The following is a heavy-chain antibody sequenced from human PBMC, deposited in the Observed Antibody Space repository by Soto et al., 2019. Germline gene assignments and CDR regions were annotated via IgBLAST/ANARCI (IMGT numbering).Heavy chain of an antibody. CDR2: ISFDGTNT. CDR1: GFTFSSCA. Sequence: QVQLVESGGGVVQPGRSLRLSCAASGFTFSSCAMHWVRQAPGKGLEWVTLISFDGTNTYYADSVKGRFTISRDNSKNTLYLQMNSLRPEDTAVYFCARDRSPYYGGNFDYWGQGTLVTVSS. CDR3: ARDRSPYYGGNFDY. J-gene: IGHJ4*02. D-gene: IGHD4-17*01. V-gene: IGHV3-30-3*01.